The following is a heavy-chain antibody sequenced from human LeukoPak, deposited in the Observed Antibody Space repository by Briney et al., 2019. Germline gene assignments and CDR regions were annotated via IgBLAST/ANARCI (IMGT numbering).Heavy chain of an antibody. CDR2: INPNSGGT. V-gene: IGHV1-2*02. J-gene: IGHJ3*02. D-gene: IGHD6-13*01. CDR1: GYTFTSYY. CDR3: ARVDAAAVPFDI. Sequence: GASVKVSCKASGYTFTSYYMHWVRQAPGQGLEWMGWINPNSGGTNYAQKFQGRVTMTRDTSISTAYMELSRLRSDDTAVYYCARVDAAAVPFDIWGQGTMVTVSS.